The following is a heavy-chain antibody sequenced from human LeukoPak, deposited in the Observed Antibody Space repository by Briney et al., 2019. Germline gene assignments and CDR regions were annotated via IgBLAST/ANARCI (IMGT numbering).Heavy chain of an antibody. Sequence: SETLSLTCAVSGYSISSGYYWGWIRQPPGKGLEWIGSIYHSGSTYYNPSLKSRVTISVDTSKNQFSLKLSSVTAADTAVYYCARGLWLGESPFDYWGQGTLVTVSS. D-gene: IGHD3-10*01. V-gene: IGHV4-38-2*01. CDR1: GYSISSGYY. J-gene: IGHJ4*02. CDR3: ARGLWLGESPFDY. CDR2: IYHSGST.